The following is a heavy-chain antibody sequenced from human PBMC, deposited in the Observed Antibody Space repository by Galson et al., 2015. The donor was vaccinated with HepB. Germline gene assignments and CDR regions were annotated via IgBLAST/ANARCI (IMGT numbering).Heavy chain of an antibody. CDR1: GFTFSSYA. CDR3: ARVPTVVFDY. V-gene: IGHV3-30-3*01. CDR2: ISYDGSNK. J-gene: IGHJ4*02. D-gene: IGHD4-23*01. Sequence: SLRLSCAASGFTFSSYAMHWVRQAPGKGLEWVAVISYDGSNKYYADSVKGRFTISRDNSKNTLYLQMNSLRAEDTAVYYCARVPTVVFDYWGQGTLVTVSS.